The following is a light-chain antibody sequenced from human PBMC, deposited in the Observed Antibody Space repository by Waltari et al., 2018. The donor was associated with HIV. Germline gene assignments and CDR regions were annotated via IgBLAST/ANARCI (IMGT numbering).Light chain of an antibody. CDR1: NPKIGSNT. J-gene: IGLJ2*01. CDR2: GNT. CDR3: AAWDDSLNGEVV. V-gene: IGLV1-44*01. Sequence: QSVLTQPPSASGTPGQRVNIPCSGRNPKIGSNTVHWYQQLPGTAPKLLIYGNTQRPSGVPDRFSGSKSGTSASLAISWLQSEDEADYYCAAWDDSLNGEVVFGGGTKLTVL.